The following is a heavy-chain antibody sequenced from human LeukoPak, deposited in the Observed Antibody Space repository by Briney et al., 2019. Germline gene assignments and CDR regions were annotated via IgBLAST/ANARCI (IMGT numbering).Heavy chain of an antibody. J-gene: IGHJ6*03. V-gene: IGHV1-69*05. CDR2: IIPIFGTA. Sequence: ASVKVSCKASGGTFSSYAISWVRQAPGQGLEWMGGIIPIFGTANYAQKFQGRVTITTDESTSTAYMELSSLRSEDTAVYYCARSTVPKHYDFWSGYYTSYYYYMDVWGKGTTVTVSS. D-gene: IGHD3-3*01. CDR3: ARSTVPKHYDFWSGYYTSYYYYMDV. CDR1: GGTFSSYA.